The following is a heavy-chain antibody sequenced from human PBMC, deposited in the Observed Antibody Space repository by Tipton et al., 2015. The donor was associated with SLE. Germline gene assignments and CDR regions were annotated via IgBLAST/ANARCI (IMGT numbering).Heavy chain of an antibody. CDR2: IYYSGST. J-gene: IGHJ3*02. V-gene: IGHV4-39*01. CDR1: GGSISSYY. CDR3: ARQARRAFDI. Sequence: TLSLTCTVSGGSISSYYWGWIRQPPGKGLEWIGSIYYSGSTYYDPSLKSRVTISVDTSKNQFSLKLSSVTAADTAVYYCARQARRAFDIWGQGAMVTVSS.